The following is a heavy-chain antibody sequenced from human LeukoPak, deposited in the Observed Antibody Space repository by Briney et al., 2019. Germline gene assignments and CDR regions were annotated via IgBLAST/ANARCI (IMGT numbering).Heavy chain of an antibody. J-gene: IGHJ4*02. CDR2: ISGSGGST. CDR1: GFTFSSYA. CDR3: AKNIAVVPAFVYFDY. Sequence: PGGSLRLSCAASGFTFSSYAMSWVRQAPGKGLEWVSAISGSGGSTYYADFVKGRFTISRDNSKNTLYLQMNSLRAEDTAVYYCAKNIAVVPAFVYFDYWGQGTLVTVSS. D-gene: IGHD2-2*01. V-gene: IGHV3-23*01.